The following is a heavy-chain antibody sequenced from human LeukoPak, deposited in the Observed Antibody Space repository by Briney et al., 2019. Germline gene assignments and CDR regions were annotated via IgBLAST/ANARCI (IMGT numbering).Heavy chain of an antibody. Sequence: PEGSLRLSCAASRFTFSNFWMSWVRQAPGERPEWVANINQDGSAKYYVDSAKGRFTISRDNAKNSLYLQMNNLRAEDTAVYYCARDLGIAAAGTVGHFDSWGQGTLVTVSS. J-gene: IGHJ4*02. CDR3: ARDLGIAAAGTVGHFDS. D-gene: IGHD6-13*01. CDR1: RFTFSNFW. CDR2: INQDGSAK. V-gene: IGHV3-7*01.